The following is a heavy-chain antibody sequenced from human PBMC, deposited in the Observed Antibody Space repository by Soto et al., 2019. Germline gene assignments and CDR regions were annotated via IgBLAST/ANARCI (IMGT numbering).Heavy chain of an antibody. CDR1: GVSISSYS. D-gene: IGHD3-22*01. CDR2: VYTSGST. Sequence: SETLSLTCTVSGVSISSYSWSWIRQPAEKGLEWIGRVYTSGSTYSNPSLKSRVTMSVDTSKHQFSLNLSSVTAADTAVYYCARDPNYYDSSGYPNGLFDYWGQGARVTVSS. J-gene: IGHJ4*02. V-gene: IGHV4-4*07. CDR3: ARDPNYYDSSGYPNGLFDY.